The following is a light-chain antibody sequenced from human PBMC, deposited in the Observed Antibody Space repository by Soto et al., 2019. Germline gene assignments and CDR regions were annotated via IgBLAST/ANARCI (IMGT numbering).Light chain of an antibody. CDR3: QHYNSYWT. CDR1: QSISSW. CDR2: KAS. J-gene: IGKJ1*01. V-gene: IGKV1-5*03. Sequence: DIQMTQSPSTLSASVGDRVTITCRASQSISSWLAWYQQKPGKAPKLLIYKASSLESGVPSRFSGSGSGTEFTLTISSLQPDDFANYYCQHYNSYWTFGQGTKVAIK.